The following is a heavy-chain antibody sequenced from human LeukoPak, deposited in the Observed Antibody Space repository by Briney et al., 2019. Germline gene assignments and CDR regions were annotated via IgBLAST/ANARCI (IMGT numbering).Heavy chain of an antibody. V-gene: IGHV3-30-3*01. J-gene: IGHJ5*02. Sequence: PGRSLRLSCAASGFTFSSYAMHWVRQAPGKGLEWVAVISYDGSNKYYADSVKGRFTISRDNSKNTLYLQMNSLRAEDTAVYYCARDGAAGAGGSWFDPWGQGTLVTVSS. CDR3: ARDGAAGAGGSWFDP. CDR2: ISYDGSNK. CDR1: GFTFSSYA. D-gene: IGHD6-13*01.